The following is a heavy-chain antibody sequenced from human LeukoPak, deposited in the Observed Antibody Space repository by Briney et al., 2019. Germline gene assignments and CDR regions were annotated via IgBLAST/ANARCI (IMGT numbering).Heavy chain of an antibody. CDR3: AKAGRNYHNWLDP. CDR1: GFTVSSSY. J-gene: IGHJ5*02. V-gene: IGHV3-66*01. Sequence: PGGSLRLSCVASGFTVSSSYMSWVRQAPGKGLEWLSVFYSGGSTYYADSVNGRFTMSRDNSKNTLYLQMSTLRAEDTAVYYCAKAGRNYHNWLDPWGQGTLVTVSS. CDR2: FYSGGST. D-gene: IGHD4-11*01.